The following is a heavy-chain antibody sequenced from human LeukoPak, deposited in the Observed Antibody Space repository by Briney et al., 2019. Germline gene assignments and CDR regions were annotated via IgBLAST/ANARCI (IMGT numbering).Heavy chain of an antibody. CDR2: IYPGDSDT. Sequence: PGESLKISCKGSGYSFTSYWIGWVRQMLGKGLEWMGIIYPGDSDTRYSPSFQGQVTISADKSISTAYLQWSSLKASDTAMYYCARWYYYDSSGSTLGAFDIWGQGTMVTVSS. CDR3: ARWYYYDSSGSTLGAFDI. CDR1: GYSFTSYW. J-gene: IGHJ3*02. V-gene: IGHV5-51*01. D-gene: IGHD3-22*01.